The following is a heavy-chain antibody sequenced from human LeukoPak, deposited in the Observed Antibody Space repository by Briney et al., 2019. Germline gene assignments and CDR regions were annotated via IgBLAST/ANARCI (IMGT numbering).Heavy chain of an antibody. CDR2: IYNGGST. Sequence: GGSLRLSCSPSGFTVSINYMRWVGHARGEGLGWVSVIYNGGSTYYADSVKGLFTISRDNSKNTLYLQMNSLKAEDTAVYYCASAYCSSTSCPFDYWGQGTLVTVSS. J-gene: IGHJ4*02. CDR3: ASAYCSSTSCPFDY. V-gene: IGHV3-53*01. CDR1: GFTVSINY. D-gene: IGHD2-2*01.